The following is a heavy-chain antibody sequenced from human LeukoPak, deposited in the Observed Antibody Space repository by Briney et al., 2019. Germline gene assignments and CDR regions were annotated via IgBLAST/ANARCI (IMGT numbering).Heavy chain of an antibody. CDR1: GYTFTSYG. Sequence: ASVTVSCAASGYTFTSYGMSWVRQAPGQGLEWMGWISAYNGNTNYAQKLQGRVTMTTDTSTSTAYMELRSLRSDDTAVYYCARGRSIAAAGRDNWFDPWGQGTLVTVSS. V-gene: IGHV1-18*01. CDR2: ISAYNGNT. CDR3: ARGRSIAAAGRDNWFDP. D-gene: IGHD6-13*01. J-gene: IGHJ5*02.